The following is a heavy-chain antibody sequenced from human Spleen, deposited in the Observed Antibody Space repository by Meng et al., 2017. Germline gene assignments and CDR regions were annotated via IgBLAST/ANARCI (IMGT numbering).Heavy chain of an antibody. CDR3: ARVDSSGTPRQYNWFDP. CDR2: SNAGNGNT. V-gene: IGHV1-3*02. Sequence: ASVKVSCKASGYTFTSYAMHWVRQAPGQRLEWMGWSNAGNGNTKYSQELQGRVTMTTDTSTSTAYMELRSLRSDDTAVYYCARVDSSGTPRQYNWFDPWGQGTLVTVSS. J-gene: IGHJ5*02. D-gene: IGHD1-1*01. CDR1: GYTFTSYA.